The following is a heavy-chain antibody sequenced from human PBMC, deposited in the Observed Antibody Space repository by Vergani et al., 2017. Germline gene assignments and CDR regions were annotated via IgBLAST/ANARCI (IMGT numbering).Heavy chain of an antibody. V-gene: IGHV3-21*06. Sequence: VQLVESGGGLVKPGGSLRLSCAASGFTFSDFSMSWVRQAPGKGLEWVAFIGSSGPYINYADSVKGRFIISRDNTNNSLFLQMNSLRDDDTAIYFCATGSGTYPSAYWGQGILVTVSS. D-gene: IGHD3-10*01. CDR1: GFTFSDFS. CDR3: ATGSGTYPSAY. J-gene: IGHJ4*01. CDR2: IGSSGPYI.